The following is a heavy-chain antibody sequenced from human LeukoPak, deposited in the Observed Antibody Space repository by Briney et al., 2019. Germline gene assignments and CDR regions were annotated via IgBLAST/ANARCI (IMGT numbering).Heavy chain of an antibody. CDR3: ARARTTYSNWFDP. Sequence: PETLSLTCTVSGGSISSYYWSWIRQPPGKGLEWIGYIYYSGSTNYNPSLKSRVTISVDTSKNQFSLKLSSVTAADTAVYYCARARTTYSNWFDPWGQGTLVTVSS. J-gene: IGHJ5*02. CDR1: GGSISSYY. CDR2: IYYSGST. V-gene: IGHV4-59*08. D-gene: IGHD2-21*01.